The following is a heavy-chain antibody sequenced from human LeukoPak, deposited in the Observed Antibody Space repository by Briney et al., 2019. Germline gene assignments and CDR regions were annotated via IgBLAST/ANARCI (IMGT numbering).Heavy chain of an antibody. CDR1: GGSFSGYY. Sequence: PSETLSLTCAVYGGSFSGYYWSWIRQPPGKGLEWIGEINHSGSTNYNPSLKSRVTISVDTSKNQFSLKLSSVTAADTAVYYCASRGLYGRRLLSGLFDYWGQGTLVTVSS. J-gene: IGHJ4*02. CDR2: INHSGST. CDR3: ASRGLYGRRLLSGLFDY. D-gene: IGHD2-8*01. V-gene: IGHV4-34*01.